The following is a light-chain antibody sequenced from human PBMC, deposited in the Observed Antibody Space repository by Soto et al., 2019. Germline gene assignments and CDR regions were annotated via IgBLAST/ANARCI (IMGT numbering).Light chain of an antibody. J-gene: IGKJ2*01. CDR3: LQDYEFPYP. V-gene: IGKV1-6*01. CDR2: ATS. CDR1: QDIRVN. Sequence: AIQMTQAPPSLSASVGDRVIITFRSSQDIRVNVGWLQQRPGHAPTLLIYATSTLHTSIPSTFTGSGSGMDFTLTIIDLQPEDGVTYFCLQDYEFPYPFGQGTKVYIK.